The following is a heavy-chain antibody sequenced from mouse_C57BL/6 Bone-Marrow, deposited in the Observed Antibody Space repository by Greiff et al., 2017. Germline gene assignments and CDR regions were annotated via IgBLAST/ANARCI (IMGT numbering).Heavy chain of an antibody. CDR1: GFSLTTFDMG. D-gene: IGHD6-5*01. V-gene: IGHV8-8*01. J-gene: IGHJ4*01. CDR3: DRSSLCSIDY. CDR2: TWWDDDK. Sequence: QVTLQESGPGILQPSQTLSLTCSSSGFSLTTFDMGVGWIRQPSGKGLEWLVHTWWDDDKYYNPALKSRPLISKDTSRNLVFRRLTNVDTADNATYCRDRSSLCSIDYWGQGTSVTVSS.